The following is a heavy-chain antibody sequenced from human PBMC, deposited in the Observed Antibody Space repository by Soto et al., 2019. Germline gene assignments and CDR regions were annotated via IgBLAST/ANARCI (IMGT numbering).Heavy chain of an antibody. CDR1: GGTFSSYA. D-gene: IGHD4-17*01. CDR3: ARDPHRAVTTHYYGMDV. Sequence: QVQLVQSGAEVKKPGSSVKVSCKASGGTFSSYAISWVRQAPGQGLEWMGGIIPIFGTANYAQKFQGRVTITADESTRPADMELSSLRSEDTAVYYCARDPHRAVTTHYYGMDVWGQGTTVTVSS. CDR2: IIPIFGTA. J-gene: IGHJ6*02. V-gene: IGHV1-69*01.